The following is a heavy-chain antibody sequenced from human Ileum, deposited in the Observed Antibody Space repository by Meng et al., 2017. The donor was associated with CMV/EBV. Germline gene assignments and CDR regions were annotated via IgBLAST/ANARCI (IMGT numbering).Heavy chain of an antibody. CDR3: AKGERWLQSFFDY. J-gene: IGHJ4*02. D-gene: IGHD5-24*01. Sequence: CSASGFTVSNYAMSCVLQAPGKGLECVSVIYSGSSSTYYADSVKGRFTISRDNSKNTLYLQMNSLIAEDTAVYYCAKGERWLQSFFDYWGQGTLVTVSS. CDR1: GFTVSNYA. V-gene: IGHV3-23*03. CDR2: IYSGSSST.